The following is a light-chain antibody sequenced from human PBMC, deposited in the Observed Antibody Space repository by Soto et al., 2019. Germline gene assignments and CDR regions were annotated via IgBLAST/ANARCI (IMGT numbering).Light chain of an antibody. V-gene: IGKV3-15*01. J-gene: IGKJ4*01. CDR1: QSINND. CDR2: GAS. Sequence: EVVMTQSPATLSVSPGERATLSCRASQSINNDLAWYQHKPGQAPRLLIYGASTRAIGVPARFSGSGSGTEFTLTIDSLQSDDFAVYYCLQRGDWPPSFGGGTKVEI. CDR3: LQRGDWPPS.